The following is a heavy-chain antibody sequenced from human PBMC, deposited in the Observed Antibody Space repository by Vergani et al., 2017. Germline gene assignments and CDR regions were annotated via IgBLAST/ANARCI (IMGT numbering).Heavy chain of an antibody. J-gene: IGHJ4*02. CDR1: GGSFSGYY. D-gene: IGHD4-17*01. V-gene: IGHV4-34*01. Sequence: QVQLQQWGAGLLKPSETLSLTCAVYGGSFSGYYWSWIRQPPGKGLEWIGEIYQSGSTNYNPSLKSRVTISVDKSKNQFSLKLSSVTAADTAVYYCAGDANYGWFDYWGQGTLVTVSS. CDR3: AGDANYGWFDY. CDR2: IYQSGST.